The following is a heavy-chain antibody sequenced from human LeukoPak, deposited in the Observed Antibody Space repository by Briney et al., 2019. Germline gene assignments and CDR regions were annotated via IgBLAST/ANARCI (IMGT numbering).Heavy chain of an antibody. D-gene: IGHD3-10*01. CDR2: ISYDGSNK. J-gene: IGHJ4*02. CDR1: GFTFSSYA. CDR3: ARDPLIY. V-gene: IGHV3-30-3*01. Sequence: GGSLRLSCAASGFTFSSYAMHWVRQAPGKGLEWVAVISYDGSNKYYADSVKGRFTISSDNSKNTLYLQMNSLRAEDTAVYYCARDPLIYWGQGTLVTVSS.